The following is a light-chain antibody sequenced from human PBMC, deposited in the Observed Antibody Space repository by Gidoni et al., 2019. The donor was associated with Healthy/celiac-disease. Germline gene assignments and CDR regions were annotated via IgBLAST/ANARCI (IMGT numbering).Light chain of an antibody. Sequence: DIQMTQSPSSLSASVGDRVTITCRASQSISSYLNWYQQKPGKAPKLLIYAASSLQRGVPSRFSGSGSGTDFTLTISSLQPEDFATYYCQQSYSTPWTFXPXTKVEIK. CDR2: AAS. CDR1: QSISSY. V-gene: IGKV1-39*01. J-gene: IGKJ1*01. CDR3: QQSYSTPWT.